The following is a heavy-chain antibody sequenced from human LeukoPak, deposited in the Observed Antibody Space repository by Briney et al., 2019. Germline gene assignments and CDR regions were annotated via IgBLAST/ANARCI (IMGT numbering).Heavy chain of an antibody. CDR3: TTDRYYDNSELQFQH. D-gene: IGHD3-22*01. V-gene: IGHV3-15*01. Sequence: GGSLRLSCAASGFTVSSNYMSWVRQAPGKGLEWLGRIKRETDGGTIDYAAPVKGRFTISRDDSRNTLYLQMDSLKIEDTAVYYCTTDRYYDNSELQFQHWGQGTLVTVSS. CDR1: GFTVSSNY. CDR2: IKRETDGGTI. J-gene: IGHJ1*01.